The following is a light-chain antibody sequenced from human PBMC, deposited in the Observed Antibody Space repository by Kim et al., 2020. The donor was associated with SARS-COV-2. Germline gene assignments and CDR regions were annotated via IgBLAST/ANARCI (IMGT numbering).Light chain of an antibody. V-gene: IGLV2-18*02. CDR3: SSYTSSSTWV. Sequence: GQSVTLSCTGTSSDVGSYDRVSWYQQPPGTAPKLMIYEVSNRPSGVPDRFSGSKSGNTASLTISGLQAEDEADYYCSSYTSSSTWVFGGGTKLTVL. CDR1: SSDVGSYDR. J-gene: IGLJ3*02. CDR2: EVS.